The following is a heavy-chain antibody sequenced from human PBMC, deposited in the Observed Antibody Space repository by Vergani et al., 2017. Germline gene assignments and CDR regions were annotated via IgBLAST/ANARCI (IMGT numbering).Heavy chain of an antibody. V-gene: IGHV5-51*01. CDR2: IHPADSDT. Sequence: EVQLVQSGAEVKKPGESLKISCQISGYSFTNYWIGWVRQMPGKGLEWMGIIHPADSDTRYSPSFQGQVTISVDKSISTAYLQRGSLRASDSAMYYCARLYGRDSGGSEYFDYWGQGTLVTVTS. CDR3: ARLYGRDSGGSEYFDY. CDR1: GYSFTNYW. D-gene: IGHD5-12*01. J-gene: IGHJ4*02.